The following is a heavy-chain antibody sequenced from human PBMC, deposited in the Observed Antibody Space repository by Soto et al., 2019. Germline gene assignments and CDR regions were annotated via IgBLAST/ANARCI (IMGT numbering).Heavy chain of an antibody. CDR3: ARSSQSTVTTVDY. V-gene: IGHV4-31*03. CDR1: GGSISSGGYY. CDR2: NYYSGST. J-gene: IGHJ4*02. D-gene: IGHD4-17*01. Sequence: QVQLQESGPGLVKPSQTLSLTCTASGGSISSGGYYWSWIRQHPGKGLEWIGYNYYSGSTYYNPSLKSRVTISLDTSKNQFSLKLSSVTAADTAVYYCARSSQSTVTTVDYWGQGTLVTVSS.